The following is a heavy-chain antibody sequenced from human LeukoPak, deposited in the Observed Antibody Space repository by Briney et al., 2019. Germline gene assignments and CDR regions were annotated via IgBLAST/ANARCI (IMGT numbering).Heavy chain of an antibody. D-gene: IGHD3-16*01. CDR2: VYPDDSDA. CDR1: GYSFTNYW. Sequence: GESLNISCKGSGYSFTNYWVAWLRQMPGKGLEWMGIVYPDDSDARYNPSFQGQVTISADKSISTAYLQWSSLEASHTAIFYCARQSASVLTKTGGLYYFDFWGQGTLVTVSS. J-gene: IGHJ4*02. CDR3: ARQSASVLTKTGGLYYFDF. V-gene: IGHV5-51*01.